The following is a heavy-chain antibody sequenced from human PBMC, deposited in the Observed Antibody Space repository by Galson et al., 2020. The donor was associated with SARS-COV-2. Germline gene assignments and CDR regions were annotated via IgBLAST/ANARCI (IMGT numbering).Heavy chain of an antibody. D-gene: IGHD3-3*01. J-gene: IGHJ6*03. CDR1: GFTFSSYS. Sequence: GGSLRLSCAASGFTFSSYSMNWVRQAPGKGLEWVSYISSSSSTIYYADSVKGRFTISRDNAKNSLYLQMNSLRAEDTAVYYCARDLEPTYYDFWSGKPYYYYYYMDVWGKGTTVTVSS. CDR2: ISSSSSTI. V-gene: IGHV3-48*04. CDR3: ARDLEPTYYDFWSGKPYYYYYYMDV.